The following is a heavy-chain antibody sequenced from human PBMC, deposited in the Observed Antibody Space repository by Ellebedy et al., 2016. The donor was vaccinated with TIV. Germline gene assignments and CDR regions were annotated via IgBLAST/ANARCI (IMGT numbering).Heavy chain of an antibody. Sequence: GGSLRLXXAASGFTFSSYWMSWVRQAPGKGLEWVANIKQDGSEKYYVDSVKGRFTISRDNAKNSLYLQMNSLRAEDTAVYYCARFGDSITMIEHQDDAFDIWGQGTMVTVSS. J-gene: IGHJ3*02. CDR3: ARFGDSITMIEHQDDAFDI. D-gene: IGHD3-22*01. CDR1: GFTFSSYW. CDR2: IKQDGSEK. V-gene: IGHV3-7*04.